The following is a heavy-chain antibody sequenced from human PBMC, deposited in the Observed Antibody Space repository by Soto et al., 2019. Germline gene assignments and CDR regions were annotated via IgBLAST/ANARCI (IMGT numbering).Heavy chain of an antibody. J-gene: IGHJ5*02. CDR3: ARATVTANWFDP. Sequence: QVQLQESGPGLVKPSQTLSLTRTVSGGSISSGGYYWSWIRQHPGKGLEWIGYIHYSGSTYYNPSLKSQFTISVDTSKNQFSLKLSSVTAADTAVYYCARATVTANWFDPWGQGTLVTVSS. CDR1: GGSISSGGYY. CDR2: IHYSGST. V-gene: IGHV4-31*01. D-gene: IGHD4-17*01.